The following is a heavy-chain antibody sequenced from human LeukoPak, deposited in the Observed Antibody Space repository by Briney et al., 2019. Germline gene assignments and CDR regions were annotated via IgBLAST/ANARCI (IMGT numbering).Heavy chain of an antibody. CDR3: ARDNGYSRGRSVDY. V-gene: IGHV3-66*01. D-gene: IGHD6-19*01. J-gene: IGHJ4*02. CDR1: GFTVSSNY. CDR2: IYSGGST. Sequence: PGGSLRLSCAASGFTVSSNYMSWVRQAPGKGLEWVSVIYSGGSTYYADSVKGRFTISRDNSKNTLYLRMNSLRAEDTAVYYCARDNGYSRGRSVDYWGQGTLVTVSS.